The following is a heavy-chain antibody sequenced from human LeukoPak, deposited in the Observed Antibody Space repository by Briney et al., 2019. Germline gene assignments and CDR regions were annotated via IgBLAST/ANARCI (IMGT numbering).Heavy chain of an antibody. J-gene: IGHJ4*02. CDR3: AAHPITMIVVVPDY. V-gene: IGHV3-23*01. CDR1: GFTFSSYA. CDR2: VTGNGDNT. Sequence: GSLRLSCAASGFTFSSYAMSWVRQAPGKGLEWVSSVTGNGDNTFHADSVKGRFTISRDNSKNMLYLQINSLRAEDTAVYYCAAHPITMIVVVPDYRGQGTLATVSS. D-gene: IGHD3-22*01.